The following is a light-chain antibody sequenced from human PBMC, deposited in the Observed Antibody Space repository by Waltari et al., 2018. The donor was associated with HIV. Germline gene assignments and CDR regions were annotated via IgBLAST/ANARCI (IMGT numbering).Light chain of an antibody. J-gene: IGLJ2*01. CDR2: ATI. Sequence: PSVSGAPGQRVTISCTGGSSNIGAGYDVHWYQRLPGTAPKLLIFATINRPSGVPDRFSGSSSGTSASLAITGLQAEDEADYYCQSYDSSLTMVFGGGTKVTVL. CDR3: QSYDSSLTMV. CDR1: SSNIGAGYD. V-gene: IGLV1-40*01.